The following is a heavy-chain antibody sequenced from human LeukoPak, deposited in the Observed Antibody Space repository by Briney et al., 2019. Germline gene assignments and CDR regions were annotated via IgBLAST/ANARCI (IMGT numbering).Heavy chain of an antibody. CDR1: GGSISSSSYY. D-gene: IGHD5-12*01. J-gene: IGHJ4*02. V-gene: IGHV4-39*01. CDR3: VRHDGRGGATMGALDS. CDR2: IYYGRTT. Sequence: SETLSLTCTVSGGSISSSSYYWGWIRQSPGKGLEWIGSIYYGRTTYYNPSLNSRVTISVVTSKNQFSLQLNSVTAADTAVYYCVRHDGRGGATMGALDSWGQGSLVTVSS.